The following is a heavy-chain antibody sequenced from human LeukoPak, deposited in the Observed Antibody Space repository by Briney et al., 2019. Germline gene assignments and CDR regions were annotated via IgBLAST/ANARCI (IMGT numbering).Heavy chain of an antibody. CDR2: ISGSGGTT. V-gene: IGHV3-23*01. CDR3: AREVAQFDY. D-gene: IGHD5-12*01. J-gene: IGHJ4*02. Sequence: GGSLRLSCAVSGFTFSSFALSWVRQAPGKGLEWVSAISGSGGTTHYADSVKDRFTISRDNSKNTLYMQMNSLRAEDTAVYYCAREVAQFDYWGQGTLVTVSS. CDR1: GFTFSSFA.